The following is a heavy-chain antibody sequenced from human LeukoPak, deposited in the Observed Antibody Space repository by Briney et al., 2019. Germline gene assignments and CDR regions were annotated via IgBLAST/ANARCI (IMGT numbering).Heavy chain of an antibody. CDR2: ISGSGGTT. CDR1: GFTFSSYA. CDR3: ARDYHDSSGSYGVDF. V-gene: IGHV3-23*01. Sequence: GGSLRLSCAASGFTFSSYALSWVRQAPGKGLEWVSVISGSGGTTHYAESVKGRFTISRDNSKNTLYMQMNSLRAEDTAVYYCARDYHDSSGSYGVDFWGQGTLVTVSS. D-gene: IGHD3-22*01. J-gene: IGHJ4*02.